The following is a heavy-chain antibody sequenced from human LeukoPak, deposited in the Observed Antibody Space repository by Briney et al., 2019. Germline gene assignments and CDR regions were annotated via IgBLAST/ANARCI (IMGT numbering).Heavy chain of an antibody. V-gene: IGHV3-7*01. CDR3: ARDPGSGYFL. Sequence: GGSLRLSCVTSGFTFSSYWMSWVRQTPGKGLEWVANIDQDGSGKNYVDSVKGRFTISRDNAKNSLYLQMNSLRAEDTAVYYCARDPGSGYFLWGQGTTVTVSS. CDR1: GFTFSSYW. J-gene: IGHJ6*02. D-gene: IGHD3-3*01. CDR2: IDQDGSGK.